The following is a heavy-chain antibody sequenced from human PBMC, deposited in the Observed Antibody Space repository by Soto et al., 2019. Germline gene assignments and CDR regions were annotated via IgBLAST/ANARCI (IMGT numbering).Heavy chain of an antibody. J-gene: IGHJ4*02. D-gene: IGHD2-15*01. CDR1: GATFRTNP. CDR2: IVPMSGTP. Sequence: QVQLVQSGAEVKKPGSSVKVSCKVSGATFRTNPIAWVRQAPGQGLEWMGGIVPMSGTPKYAQKFQDRVTIIADKSTSTAYMELRTLRSEDTAIYYCARKGGGDCPAGGCFSRDFWGQGTLITVSS. CDR3: ARKGGGDCPAGGCFSRDF. V-gene: IGHV1-69*06.